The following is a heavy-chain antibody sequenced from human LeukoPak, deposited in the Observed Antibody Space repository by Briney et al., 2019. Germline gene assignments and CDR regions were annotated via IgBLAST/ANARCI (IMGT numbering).Heavy chain of an antibody. D-gene: IGHD3-10*02. CDR2: LRQDGSAK. J-gene: IGHJ6*02. CDR3: ARCSGYGMDV. CDR1: GFTFNDFW. Sequence: PGGSLRLSCAASGFTFNDFWMSWLRQSPGRGLEWVANLRQDGSAKYYVDSVKGRFTISRDNAKNSLYLQMNSLRAEDTAIYYFARCSGYGMDVWGQGTTVTVSS. V-gene: IGHV3-7*01.